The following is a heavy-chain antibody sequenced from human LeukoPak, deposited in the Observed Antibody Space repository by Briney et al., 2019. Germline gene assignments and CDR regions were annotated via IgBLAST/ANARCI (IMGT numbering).Heavy chain of an antibody. J-gene: IGHJ6*02. CDR1: GFTFSSYA. CDR2: ISYDGSNK. CDR3: ARDDCSGGSCYSGFSYYYYGMDV. V-gene: IGHV3-30*04. Sequence: PGGSLRLSCAASGFTFSSYAMHWVRQAPGKGLEWVAVISYDGSNKYYADSVKGRFTISRDNSKNTLYLQMNSLRAEDTAVYYCARDDCSGGSCYSGFSYYYYGMDVWGQGTTVTVSS. D-gene: IGHD2-15*01.